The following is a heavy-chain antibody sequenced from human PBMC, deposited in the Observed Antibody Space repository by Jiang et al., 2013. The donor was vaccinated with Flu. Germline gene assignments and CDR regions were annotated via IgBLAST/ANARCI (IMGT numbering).Heavy chain of an antibody. J-gene: IGHJ4*02. D-gene: IGHD1-26*01. CDR1: GGSISSYY. Sequence: GLVKPSETLSLTCTVSGGSISSYYWSWIRQPPGKGLEWIGYIYYSGSTNYNPSLKSRVTISVDTSKNQFSLKLSSVTAADTAVYYCARDHGTYFDYWGQGTLVTVSS. CDR3: ARDHGTYFDY. CDR2: IYYSGST. V-gene: IGHV4-59*01.